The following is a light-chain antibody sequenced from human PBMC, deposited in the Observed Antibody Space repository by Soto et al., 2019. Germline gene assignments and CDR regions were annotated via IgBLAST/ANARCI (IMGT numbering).Light chain of an antibody. Sequence: EIVLTQSPGTLSLSPGERATLSCRASQSVSNNYLAWYQQKPGQAPRLLIHGASNRATGIPDRLSGSGSGTDFTLTIGRLEPEDFAVYYCQQYLITPWTFRQGTKVDIK. CDR1: QSVSNNY. J-gene: IGKJ1*01. CDR2: GAS. CDR3: QQYLITPWT. V-gene: IGKV3-20*01.